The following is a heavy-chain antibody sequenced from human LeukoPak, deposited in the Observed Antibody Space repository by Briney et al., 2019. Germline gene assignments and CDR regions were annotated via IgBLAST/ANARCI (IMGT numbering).Heavy chain of an antibody. CDR1: GFTFSSYW. D-gene: IGHD6-19*01. CDR2: IKQDGGET. Sequence: PGGSLRLSCAASGFTFSSYWMSWVRQAPGKGLEWVANIKQDGGETFYVDSVKDRFTISRDNSKNTLYLQMNSLGAEDTAVYYCARSSGWYQGYFDYWGQGTLVTVSS. J-gene: IGHJ4*02. CDR3: ARSSGWYQGYFDY. V-gene: IGHV3-7*03.